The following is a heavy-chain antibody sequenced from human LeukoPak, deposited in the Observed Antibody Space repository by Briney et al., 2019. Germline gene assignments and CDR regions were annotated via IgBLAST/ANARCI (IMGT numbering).Heavy chain of an antibody. J-gene: IGHJ6*02. V-gene: IGHV3-7*03. CDR1: GFTFSGYW. Sequence: GGSLKLSCAASGFTFSGYWMSWVRQAPGKGVEWVANIKQVGGPKYYVDSVKGRFTISRDNARNSLYLQMSSLRAEDMAVYYCARGIYGSGTHYTYYYYAMDVWGQGTTVTVSS. CDR3: ARGIYGSGTHYTYYYYAMDV. D-gene: IGHD3-10*01. CDR2: IKQVGGPK.